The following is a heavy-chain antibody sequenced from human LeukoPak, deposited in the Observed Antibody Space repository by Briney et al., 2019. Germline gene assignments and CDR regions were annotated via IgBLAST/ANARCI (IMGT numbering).Heavy chain of an antibody. D-gene: IGHD2-15*01. J-gene: IGHJ3*02. CDR1: GGSVSSGTYY. Sequence: TSETLSLTCTGSGGSVSSGTYYWTWIRQPPGKGLEWIGYISYSGSTNYNPSLKSRVTISVDTSKSQFSLNLSSVTAADTAVYYCARRGSGGRSFDIWGQGTMVTVSS. V-gene: IGHV4-61*01. CDR3: ARRGSGGRSFDI. CDR2: ISYSGST.